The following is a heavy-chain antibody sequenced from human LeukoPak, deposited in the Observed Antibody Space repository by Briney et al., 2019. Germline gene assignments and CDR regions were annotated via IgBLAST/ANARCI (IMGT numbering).Heavy chain of an antibody. CDR1: GFTFSSSA. Sequence: GGSLGLSCSASGFTFSSSAMGWVRQAPGKGLEWVAVISTSSDTTYYADSVKGRFTVSRDNSKNTLFLQLSSLRADDTAVYYCATRVPDSSGSYYFAYWGQGTLVTVSS. V-gene: IGHV3-23*01. CDR2: ISTSSDTT. J-gene: IGHJ4*02. CDR3: ATRVPDSSGSYYFAY. D-gene: IGHD3-22*01.